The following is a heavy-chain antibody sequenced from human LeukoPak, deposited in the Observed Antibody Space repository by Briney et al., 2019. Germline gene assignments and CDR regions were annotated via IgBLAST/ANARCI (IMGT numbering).Heavy chain of an antibody. D-gene: IGHD4/OR15-4a*01. J-gene: IGHJ3*02. CDR3: SRVRDQDACDI. Sequence: SETLSLTCTVSGGSISSSSYYWGWIRQPPGKGLEWIGSIYYSGSTYYNPSLKSRVTISVDTSNNQFSLKHSSATAAYSALYYCSRVRDQDACDIWGQGTMVTVSS. CDR2: IYYSGST. CDR1: GGSISSSSYY. V-gene: IGHV4-39*01.